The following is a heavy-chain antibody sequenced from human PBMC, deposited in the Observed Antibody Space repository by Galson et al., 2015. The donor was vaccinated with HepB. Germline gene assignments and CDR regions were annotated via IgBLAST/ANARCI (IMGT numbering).Heavy chain of an antibody. Sequence: SVKVSCKASGYTFTSYYMHWVRQAPGQGLEWMGIINPSGGSTSYAQKFQGRVTMTRDTSTSTVYMELSSLRSEDTAVYYCARDHMRVLYSGSYQGFYWGQGTLVTVSS. CDR2: INPSGGST. V-gene: IGHV1-46*01. J-gene: IGHJ4*02. D-gene: IGHD1-26*01. CDR1: GYTFTSYY. CDR3: ARDHMRVLYSGSYQGFY.